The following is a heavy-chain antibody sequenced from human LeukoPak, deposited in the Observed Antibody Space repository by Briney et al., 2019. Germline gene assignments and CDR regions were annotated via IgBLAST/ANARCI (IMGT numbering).Heavy chain of an antibody. J-gene: IGHJ3*01. D-gene: IGHD4-17*01. V-gene: IGHV2-5*02. CDR1: GFSLSSSGVG. Sequence: SGPTLVKPTQTLTLTCTFSGFSLSSSGVGVGWIRQPPGKALEWLALIYWDDDKRYSPSLKSRLTITKDTSKNQVVLTLTNMDPGDTAPNNCPQSGPVTSPKDAFMVWGKGKRSPSLQ. CDR2: IYWDDDK. CDR3: PQSGPVTSPKDAFMV.